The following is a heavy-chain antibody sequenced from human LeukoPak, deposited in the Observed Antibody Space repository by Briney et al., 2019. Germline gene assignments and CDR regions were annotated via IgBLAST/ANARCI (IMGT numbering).Heavy chain of an antibody. J-gene: IGHJ5*02. CDR1: GGSFSGYY. D-gene: IGHD3-22*01. CDR3: AREGRGYLNRFDP. V-gene: IGHV4-34*01. CDR2: INHSGST. Sequence: SETLSLTCAVYGGSFSGYYWSWIRQPPGKGLEWIGEINHSGSTNYNPSLKSRVTISVDTSKNQFSLKLSSVTAADTAVYYCAREGRGYLNRFDPWGQGTLVTVSS.